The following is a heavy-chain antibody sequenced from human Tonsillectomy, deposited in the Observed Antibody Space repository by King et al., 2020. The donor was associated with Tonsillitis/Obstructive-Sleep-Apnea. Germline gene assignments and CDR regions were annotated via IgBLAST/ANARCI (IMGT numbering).Heavy chain of an antibody. CDR1: GYTFTSYW. CDR3: ARLSRDNFESFDY. D-gene: IGHD5-24*01. Sequence: VQLVESGAEVKMPGESLKISCKGSGYTFTSYWIAWVRQMPGRGLEGMWMFYPGYSDTRYSPSFQGQVTISADKSISTAYLQWSSLKASDTAMYYCARLSRDNFESFDYWGQGTLVTVSS. V-gene: IGHV5-51*01. J-gene: IGHJ4*02. CDR2: FYPGYSDT.